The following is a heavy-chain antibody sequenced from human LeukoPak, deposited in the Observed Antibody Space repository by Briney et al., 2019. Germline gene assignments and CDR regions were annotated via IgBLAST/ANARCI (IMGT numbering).Heavy chain of an antibody. J-gene: IGHJ4*02. CDR2: ISGSGDNT. Sequence: GGSLRLSCAASGFTFSSYAMSWVRQAPGKGLEWVSGISGSGDNTYYADSVKGRFTISRDNSKNTLYVRVNSLGTEDTAAYYCAKGSYYDSSGSFYFDYWGQGTRVTVSS. CDR1: GFTFSSYA. D-gene: IGHD3-22*01. V-gene: IGHV3-23*01. CDR3: AKGSYYDSSGSFYFDY.